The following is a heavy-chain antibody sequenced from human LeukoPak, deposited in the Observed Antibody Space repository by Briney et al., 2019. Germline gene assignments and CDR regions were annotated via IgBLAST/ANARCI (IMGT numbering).Heavy chain of an antibody. J-gene: IGHJ4*02. CDR2: ISYDGSNK. Sequence: GGSLRLSCAASGFTFSSYAMHWVRQAPGKGLEWVAVISYDGSNKYYADSVKGRFTISRDNSKNTLYLQMNSLRAEDTAVYYCARDYCSGGSCYSEAGFGFDYWGQGTLVTVSS. CDR3: ARDYCSGGSCYSEAGFGFDY. V-gene: IGHV3-30-3*01. D-gene: IGHD2-15*01. CDR1: GFTFSSYA.